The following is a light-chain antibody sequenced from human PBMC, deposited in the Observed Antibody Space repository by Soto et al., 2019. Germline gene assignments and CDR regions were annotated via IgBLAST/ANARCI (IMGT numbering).Light chain of an antibody. CDR1: QTVSSY. CDR3: QQYNTYPYT. J-gene: IGKJ2*01. V-gene: IGKV1-5*03. Sequence: DIQMTQSPSTLSASVGDRVTITCRASQTVSSYLAWYQQKPGRAPNLLIYKASSLQSGVPSRFSGSGSGTEFTLTISSLQPEDFATYYCQQYNTYPYTFGQGTKLEIK. CDR2: KAS.